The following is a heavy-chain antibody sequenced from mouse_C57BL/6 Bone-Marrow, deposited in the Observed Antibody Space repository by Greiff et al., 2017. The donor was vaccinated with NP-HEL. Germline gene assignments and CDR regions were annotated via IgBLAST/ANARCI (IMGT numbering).Heavy chain of an antibody. D-gene: IGHD2-4*01. Sequence: EVQLQQSGPELVKPGASVKISCKASGYTFTDYYMNWVKQSHGKSLEWIGDINPKNGGNSYNQKFKGKATLTVDKSSSTAYMELRPLTTEDSAVYYCARATYYDYDGAMDFWGQGTSVTVSS. CDR3: ARATYYDYDGAMDF. V-gene: IGHV1-26*01. CDR2: INPKNGGN. J-gene: IGHJ4*01. CDR1: GYTFTDYY.